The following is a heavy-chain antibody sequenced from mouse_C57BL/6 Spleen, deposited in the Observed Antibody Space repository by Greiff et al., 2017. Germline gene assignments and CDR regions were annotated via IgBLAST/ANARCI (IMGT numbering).Heavy chain of an antibody. V-gene: IGHV1-69*01. CDR1: GYTFTSYW. CDR3: GRSTTVVGDFDY. D-gene: IGHD1-1*01. J-gene: IGHJ2*01. CDR2: IDPSDRYT. Sequence: QVQLQQPGAALVMPGASVKLSCKASGYTFTSYWMHWVKQRPGQGLEWIEEIDPSDRYTNYNQKFKGKSTLTVDKSSITACMQHSSLQSVDSAVYYCGRSTTVVGDFDYWGQGTTLTVSS.